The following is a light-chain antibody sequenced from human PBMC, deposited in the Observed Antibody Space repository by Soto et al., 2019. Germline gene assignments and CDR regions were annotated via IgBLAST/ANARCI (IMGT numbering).Light chain of an antibody. CDR3: SSYAGSNHNWV. J-gene: IGLJ3*02. CDR1: SSDVGGYKY. V-gene: IGLV2-8*01. Sequence: QSALTQPPSASGSPGQSVTISCTGTSSDVGGYKYVSWYQQHPGKAPKLMIYEVSKRLSGVPDRFSGSKSGNTASLTVSGLQAEDEADYYCSSYAGSNHNWVFGGGTKVTVL. CDR2: EVS.